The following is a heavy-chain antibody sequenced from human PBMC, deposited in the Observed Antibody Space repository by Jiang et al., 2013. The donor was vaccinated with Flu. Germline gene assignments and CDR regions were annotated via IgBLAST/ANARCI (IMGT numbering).Heavy chain of an antibody. CDR3: ARGSDGYSGWPDSIDV. Sequence: AVSNASISESHWWSWVRQPPGRGWSGLGKSIIMRTPTTTPSLKSRVSISVDPSNNEFSLKLTSVTAADTAVYYCARGSDGYSGWPDSIDVWGQGKMVTVSS. D-gene: IGHD5-24*01. J-gene: IGHJ3*01. CDR2: SIIMRTP. CDR1: NASISESHW. V-gene: IGHV4-4*02.